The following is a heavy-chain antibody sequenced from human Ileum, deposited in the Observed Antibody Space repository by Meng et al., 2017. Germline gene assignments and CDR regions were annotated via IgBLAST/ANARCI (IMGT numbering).Heavy chain of an antibody. Sequence: QVQLVQSGAAVKKPGAAVKVSCKASGYTFTTYDISWVRQAPGQGLEWMGWMNTDKGNTNYAQKFQGRVTMTRDTSTSTAYMELRSLRSDDTAVYYCAREGAYNGGDYWGQGTLVTVSS. CDR2: MNTDKGNT. D-gene: IGHD1-1*01. V-gene: IGHV1-18*01. J-gene: IGHJ4*02. CDR1: GYTFTTYD. CDR3: AREGAYNGGDY.